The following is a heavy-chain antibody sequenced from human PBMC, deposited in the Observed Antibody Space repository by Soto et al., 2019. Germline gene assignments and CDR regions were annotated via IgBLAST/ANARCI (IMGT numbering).Heavy chain of an antibody. V-gene: IGHV1-3*01. J-gene: IGHJ4*02. CDR2: INAGNGNT. CDR1: GYTFTSYD. CDR3: ARDRDPNLESFDY. Sequence: ASVKVSCKASGYTFTSYDMHWVRQAPGQRLEWMGWINAGNGNTKYSQKFQGRVTTTRDTSASTAYMELSSLRSEDTAVYYCARDRDPNLESFDYWGQGTLVTVSS.